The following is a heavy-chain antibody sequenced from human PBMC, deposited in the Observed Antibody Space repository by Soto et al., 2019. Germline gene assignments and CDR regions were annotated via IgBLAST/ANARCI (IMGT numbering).Heavy chain of an antibody. V-gene: IGHV3-23*01. D-gene: IGHD3-16*01. Sequence: EVQLLESGGDLVQPGGSLRLSCAASGFTFSSYAMSWVRQAPGKGLEWVSTISASGGSTYYADSVKGRFTISSDNSKNTLYLQMNSLIAEDTAIYYGAKRGGEYWGQGHLVTVSS. CDR2: ISASGGST. CDR3: AKRGGEY. J-gene: IGHJ4*02. CDR1: GFTFSSYA.